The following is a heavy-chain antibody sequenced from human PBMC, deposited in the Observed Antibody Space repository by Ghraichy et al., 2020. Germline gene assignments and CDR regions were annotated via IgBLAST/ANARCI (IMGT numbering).Heavy chain of an antibody. CDR2: ITSTSRFK. V-gene: IGHV3-48*02. CDR1: GFTFSSYS. J-gene: IGHJ6*02. D-gene: IGHD4-17*01. Sequence: GGSLRLSCVGSGFTFSSYSMNWVRQAPGKGLEWVSYITSTSRFKSYADSVKGRFTVSRDNAQNSLYLQMNSLRDEDTAVYYCARPSTVVSFYYYDGVAVWGQGTTVTVSS. CDR3: ARPSTVVSFYYYDGVAV.